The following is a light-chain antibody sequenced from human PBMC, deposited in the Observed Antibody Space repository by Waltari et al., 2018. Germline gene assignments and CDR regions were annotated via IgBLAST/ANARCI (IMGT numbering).Light chain of an antibody. V-gene: IGKV2-30*01. J-gene: IGKJ2*01. Sequence: DVVMTQSPLSLPVTLGQPASISCRSSQSLVYSDGNTYLNWFQQRPGQSPRRLIYKVCSRDSGVPDRFSGSGSGTDFTLKISRVEAEDVGVYYCMQGTHWRGYTFGQGTKLEIK. CDR3: MQGTHWRGYT. CDR2: KVC. CDR1: QSLVYSDGNTY.